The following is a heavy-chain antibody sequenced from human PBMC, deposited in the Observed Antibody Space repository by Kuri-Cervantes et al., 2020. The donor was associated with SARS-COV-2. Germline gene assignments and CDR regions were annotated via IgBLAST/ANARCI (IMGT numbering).Heavy chain of an antibody. CDR2: ISGYNGNT. CDR3: ARDGGDPGYDSSGYQDYGMDV. D-gene: IGHD3-22*01. CDR1: GHTFTSYA. V-gene: IGHV1-18*01. Sequence: ASVKVSCKASGHTFTSYAMNWVRQAPGQGLEWMGWISGYNGNTKYAQKLQGRVTMTRDTSTSTVYMELSSLRSEDTAVYYCARDGGDPGYDSSGYQDYGMDVWGQGNTVNGAS. J-gene: IGHJ6*01.